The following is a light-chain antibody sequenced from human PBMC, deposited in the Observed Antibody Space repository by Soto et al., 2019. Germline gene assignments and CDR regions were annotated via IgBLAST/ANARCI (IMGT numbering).Light chain of an antibody. J-gene: IGLJ2*01. CDR1: SSDVGGYNY. V-gene: IGLV2-14*01. CDR3: SSYTSSRVL. CDR2: DVS. Sequence: QSALTQPASVSGSPGQSITISCTGTSSDVGGYNYVSWYKQHPGKAPKLMIYDVSNRHSGVSNSFSNSKSGNTASLTISGLQAEDEADYYSSSYTSSRVLFGGGTTVTAL.